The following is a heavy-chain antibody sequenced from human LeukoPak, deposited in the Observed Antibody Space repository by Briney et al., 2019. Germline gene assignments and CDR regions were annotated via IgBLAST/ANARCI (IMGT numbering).Heavy chain of an antibody. D-gene: IGHD3-9*01. J-gene: IGHJ4*02. V-gene: IGHV3-30*18. CDR2: ISYDGSHK. CDR3: AKDQNIYDILTGLFDY. CDR1: GFTFSDYG. Sequence: GGSLRLSCAASGFTFSDYGMHWVRQAPGKGLEWVALISYDGSHKDYTDSVKGRFTISRDNSKNTLYLQMNSLRAEDTAVYYCAKDQNIYDILTGLFDYWGQGTLVTVSS.